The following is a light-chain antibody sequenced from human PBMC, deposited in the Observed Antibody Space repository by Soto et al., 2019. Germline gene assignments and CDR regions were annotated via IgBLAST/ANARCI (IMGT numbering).Light chain of an antibody. V-gene: IGKV3-20*01. CDR3: QQYGSFPIT. CDR1: QSVSSSY. CDR2: GAS. Sequence: IVLAQSPGTLSLPPGERATLSCRASQSVSSSYLAWYQQKPGQAPRLLIYGASSRATGIPDRFSGSGSGTDFTLTISRLEPEDFAVYYCQQYGSFPITFGQGTRLENK. J-gene: IGKJ5*01.